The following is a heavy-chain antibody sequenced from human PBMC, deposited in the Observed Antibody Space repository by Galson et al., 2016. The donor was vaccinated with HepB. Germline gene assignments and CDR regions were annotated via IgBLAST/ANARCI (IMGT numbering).Heavy chain of an antibody. D-gene: IGHD6-19*01. CDR2: MSYDGSSK. CDR1: GFSFSTYA. CDR3: AKTGDTTGWDSYFDL. J-gene: IGHJ2*01. V-gene: IGHV3-30*18. Sequence: SLRLSCAASGFSFSTYAMHWVRQAPGKGLEWVTMMSYDGSSKYYGDSVKGRFTISRDNSKNSLYLHMNSLRAEDTAVYYCAKTGDTTGWDSYFDLWGRGTLVTVSS.